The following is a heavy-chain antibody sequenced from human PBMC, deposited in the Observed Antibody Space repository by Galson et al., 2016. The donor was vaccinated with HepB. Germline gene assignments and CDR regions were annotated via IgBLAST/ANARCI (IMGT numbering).Heavy chain of an antibody. CDR2: LSGNSDDS. J-gene: IGHJ4*02. CDR1: GFTFASYT. V-gene: IGHV3-23*01. Sequence: SLRLSCAASGFTFASYTMSWIRQAPGKGLEWVSALSGNSDDSYYADSIMGRFTISRDNSKNTLYLQMNSLRAEDTAIYYCAKEIPVAGSPPFDYWGQGPLVTCSS. CDR3: AKEIPVAGSPPFDY. D-gene: IGHD6-19*01.